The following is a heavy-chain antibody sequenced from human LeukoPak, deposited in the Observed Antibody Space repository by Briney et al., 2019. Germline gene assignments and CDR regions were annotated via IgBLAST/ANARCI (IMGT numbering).Heavy chain of an antibody. V-gene: IGHV4-59*08. CDR3: ASDYSSGCYGSYAFDI. J-gene: IGHJ3*02. CDR1: GGSIISYY. Sequence: TSETLSLTCTVAGGSIISYYWSWIRQPPVKGLEWIGYIYYSGSTNYNPSLKSRVTISVDTSKNQFSLKLSSVTAADTAVYYCASDYSSGCYGSYAFDIWGQGTMVTVSS. CDR2: IYYSGST. D-gene: IGHD6-19*01.